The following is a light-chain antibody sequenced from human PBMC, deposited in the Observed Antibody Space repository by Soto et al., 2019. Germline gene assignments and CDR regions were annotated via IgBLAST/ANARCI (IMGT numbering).Light chain of an antibody. CDR1: QDIRNH. Sequence: AIQMTQSPASLSASVGDRVTITCRASQDIRNHLAWYQQKPGKAPKLMIYAASTLQNGVPSRFSGSGFGTDFTLSISTLQPEDFATYDCLQDHNSLAFGPGTKVDFK. CDR2: AAS. J-gene: IGKJ3*01. CDR3: LQDHNSLA. V-gene: IGKV1-6*01.